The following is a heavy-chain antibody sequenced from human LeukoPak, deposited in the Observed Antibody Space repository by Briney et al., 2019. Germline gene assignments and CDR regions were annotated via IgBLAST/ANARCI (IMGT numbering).Heavy chain of an antibody. CDR1: GYTFTSYG. CDR3: ARDRAAAGRVHNWFDP. D-gene: IGHD6-13*01. Sequence: ASVKVSCKASGYTFTSYGISWVRQAPGQGLEWMGWISAYNGNTNYAQKLQGRVTMTTDTSTSTAYMELRSLRSDDTAVYYCARDRAAAGRVHNWFDPWGQGTLVTVSS. CDR2: ISAYNGNT. V-gene: IGHV1-18*01. J-gene: IGHJ5*02.